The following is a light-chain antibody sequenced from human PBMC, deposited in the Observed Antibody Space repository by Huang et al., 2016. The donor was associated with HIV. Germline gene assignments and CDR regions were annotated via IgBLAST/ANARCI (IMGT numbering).Light chain of an antibody. CDR1: QNIATY. CDR2: DAS. CDR3: QQRSKWPLT. Sequence: EIVLTQSPVTLSLSPGKRATLSCRASQNIATYLAWYQQKPGQAPRLLIYDASNRATGIPARFSGSGSGTDFTLTISSLDPEDVVVYYCQQRSKWPLTFGGGTKVEIK. V-gene: IGKV3-11*01. J-gene: IGKJ4*01.